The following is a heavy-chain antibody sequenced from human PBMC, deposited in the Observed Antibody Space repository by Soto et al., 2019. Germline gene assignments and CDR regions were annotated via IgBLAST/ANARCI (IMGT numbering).Heavy chain of an antibody. J-gene: IGHJ4*02. Sequence: LSLTCTVSGGSISSRSYYWGWIRQSPGKGLEWIGSIYYTGSTYYNPSLKSRVSISVDMSKNQFSLRLSSVTAADTAVYYCARDPYGSGTKPYYFGYWGQGTLVTVSS. D-gene: IGHD3-10*01. CDR2: IYYTGST. CDR1: GGSISSRSYY. CDR3: ARDPYGSGTKPYYFGY. V-gene: IGHV4-39*07.